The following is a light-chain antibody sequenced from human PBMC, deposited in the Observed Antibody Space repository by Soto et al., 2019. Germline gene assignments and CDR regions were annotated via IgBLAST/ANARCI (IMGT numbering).Light chain of an antibody. CDR3: QKYNNVPLT. Sequence: DVQMTQSPSSLSAAVGDRVTITCRASQGIATYLAWYQQKPGKAPKLLIYGASTLQPGVPSRFTGSGSGTDFTLTINRLQPEDFATYYCQKYNNVPLTFGPGTKVDI. J-gene: IGKJ3*01. CDR2: GAS. CDR1: QGIATY. V-gene: IGKV1-27*01.